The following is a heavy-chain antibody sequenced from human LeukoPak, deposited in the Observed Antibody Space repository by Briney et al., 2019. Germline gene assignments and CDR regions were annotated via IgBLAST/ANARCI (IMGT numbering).Heavy chain of an antibody. CDR3: VRNLDFWGDSEDY. V-gene: IGHV3-74*01. CDR1: GFTFSHYG. D-gene: IGHD3-3*01. CDR2: INSDGSTT. Sequence: GGSLRLSCAASGFTFSHYGMSWVRQAPGKGLVWVSRINSDGSTTTYADSVKGRFTISRDNAKNTLYLQMNSLRAEDTAVYYCVRNLDFWGDSEDYWGQGTLVTVSS. J-gene: IGHJ4*02.